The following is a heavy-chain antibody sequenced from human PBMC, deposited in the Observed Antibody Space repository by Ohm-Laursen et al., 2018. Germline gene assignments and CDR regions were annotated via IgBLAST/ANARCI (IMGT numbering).Heavy chain of an antibody. V-gene: IGHV4-31*03. J-gene: IGHJ6*02. CDR1: GGSISSGGYY. D-gene: IGHD3-3*01. CDR2: IYYSGST. Sequence: TLSLTCTVSGGSISSGGYYWSWIRQHPGKGLEWIGNIYYSGSTYYNPSLKSRVTISVDTSKNQFSLKLSSVTAADTAVYYCATDSPFGGQPNGGYYYGMDVWGQGTTVTVSS. CDR3: ATDSPFGGQPNGGYYYGMDV.